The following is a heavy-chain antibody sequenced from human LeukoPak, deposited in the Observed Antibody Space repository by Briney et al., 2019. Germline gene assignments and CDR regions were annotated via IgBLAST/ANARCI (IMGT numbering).Heavy chain of an antibody. CDR3: ARDYWLHSDAFDI. D-gene: IGHD6-19*01. CDR2: INPNSGGT. J-gene: IGHJ3*02. CDR1: GYTFTSYY. Sequence: GASVKVSCKASGYTFTSYYMHWVRQAPGQGLEWMGWINPNSGGTNYAQKFQGRVTMTRDTSISTAYMELSRLRSDDTAVYYCARDYWLHSDAFDIWGQGTMVTVSS. V-gene: IGHV1-2*02.